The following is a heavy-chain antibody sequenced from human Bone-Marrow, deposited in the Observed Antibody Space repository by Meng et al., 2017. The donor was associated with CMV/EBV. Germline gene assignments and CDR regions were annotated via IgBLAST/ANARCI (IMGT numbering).Heavy chain of an antibody. CDR2: IYYSGST. J-gene: IGHJ5*02. D-gene: IGHD3-10*01. CDR3: ARGGITMVRKIIDP. CDR1: GGSISSSSYY. V-gene: IGHV4-39*01. Sequence: SETLSLTCTVSGGSISSSSYYWGWIRQPPGKGLEWIGSIYYSGSTYYNPSLKSRVTISVDTSKNQFSLKLSSVTAADTAVYYCARGGITMVRKIIDPWGQGTRVTGSS.